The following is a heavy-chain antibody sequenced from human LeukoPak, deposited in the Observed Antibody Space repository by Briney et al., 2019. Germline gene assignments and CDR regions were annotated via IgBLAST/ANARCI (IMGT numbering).Heavy chain of an antibody. CDR3: AKDRMTTVTVGDFDN. Sequence: PGGSLRLSCAASGFTVSSNYMIWVRQPPGKGLEYISVIYSDGTINYADSVKGRFTISRDNSKNTLYFQMNSLRAEDTAVYYCAKDRMTTVTVGDFDNWGQGTLVTVSS. D-gene: IGHD4-17*01. CDR2: IYSDGTI. J-gene: IGHJ4*02. V-gene: IGHV3-53*05. CDR1: GFTVSSNY.